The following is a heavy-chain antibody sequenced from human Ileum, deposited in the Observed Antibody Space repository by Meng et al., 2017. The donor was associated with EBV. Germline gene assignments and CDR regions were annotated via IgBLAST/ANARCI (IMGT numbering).Heavy chain of an antibody. Sequence: QVQPKESGPGLVKLSEIMSLTCTVSGGSISSYYWSWIRQPPGKGLEWIGYIYYSGSTNYNPSLKSRVTISVDTSKNQFSLNLSSVTAADTAVYYCARGGWSLDYWGQGTLVTVSS. CDR1: GGSISSYY. D-gene: IGHD2-15*01. J-gene: IGHJ4*02. CDR3: ARGGWSLDY. V-gene: IGHV4-59*08. CDR2: IYYSGST.